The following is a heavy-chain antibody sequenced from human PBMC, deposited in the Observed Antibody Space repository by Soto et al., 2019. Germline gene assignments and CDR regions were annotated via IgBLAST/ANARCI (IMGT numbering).Heavy chain of an antibody. Sequence: PGESLKISCKGSGYSFTSYWIGWVCQMPGKGLEWMGIIYPGDSDTRYSPSFQGQVTISADKSISTAYLQWSSLKASDTAMYYCARSAAAAGPPVDHWGQGTLVTVSS. V-gene: IGHV5-51*01. CDR2: IYPGDSDT. CDR3: ARSAAAAGPPVDH. CDR1: GYSFTSYW. D-gene: IGHD6-13*01. J-gene: IGHJ4*02.